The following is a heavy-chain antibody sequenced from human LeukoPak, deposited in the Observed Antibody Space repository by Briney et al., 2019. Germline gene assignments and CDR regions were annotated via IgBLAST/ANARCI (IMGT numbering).Heavy chain of an antibody. CDR2: IYYSGST. J-gene: IGHJ4*02. CDR1: GGSISSGGYY. CDR3: ARGVRYCSSTSCYSYYFDY. Sequence: SETPSLTCTVSGGSISSGGYYWSWIRQHPGKGLEWIGYIYYSGSTYYNPSLKSRVTISVDTSKNQFSLKLSSVTAADTAVYYCARGVRYCSSTSCYSYYFDYWGQGTLVTVSS. D-gene: IGHD2-2*01. V-gene: IGHV4-31*03.